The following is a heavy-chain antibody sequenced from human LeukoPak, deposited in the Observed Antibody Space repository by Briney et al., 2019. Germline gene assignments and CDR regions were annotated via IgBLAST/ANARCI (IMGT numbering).Heavy chain of an antibody. CDR1: GFTFTNYW. CDR2: INTDVSDP. D-gene: IGHD3-16*01. V-gene: IGHV3-74*01. Sequence: GWSLTLSFAACGFTFTNYWMHRVRQAPGRGLVWVSGINTDVSDPRYADSVKGRFTISRDSAKDTLYLRMKSLRDEDTAVYYCARDFKDLGAWGQGALVTVSS. J-gene: IGHJ5*02. CDR3: ARDFKDLGA.